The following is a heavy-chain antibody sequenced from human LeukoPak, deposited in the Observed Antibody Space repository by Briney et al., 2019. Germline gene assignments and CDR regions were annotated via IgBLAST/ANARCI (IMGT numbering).Heavy chain of an antibody. CDR3: ARWGYFDWLTLTYYYYGMDV. Sequence: NTSETLSLTCAVYRGSISGYYWSWIRQPPGKGLEWIGEINHSGSTNYSPSLKSRVTISVDTSKNQFSLKLSSVTAADTAVYYCARWGYFDWLTLTYYYYGMDVWGKGTTVTVSS. CDR2: INHSGST. CDR1: RGSISGYY. J-gene: IGHJ6*04. V-gene: IGHV4-34*01. D-gene: IGHD3-9*01.